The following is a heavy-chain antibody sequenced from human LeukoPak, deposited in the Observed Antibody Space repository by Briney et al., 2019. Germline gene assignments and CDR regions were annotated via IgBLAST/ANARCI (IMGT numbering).Heavy chain of an antibody. CDR1: GGSFSGYY. D-gene: IGHD2-21*02. CDR3: ARGGVTLTY. J-gene: IGHJ4*02. V-gene: IGHV4-34*01. CDR2: INHSGST. Sequence: SETLSLTCAVYGGSFSGYYWSWIRQPPGKGLEWIGEINHSGSTNYNSSLKSRVTISVDTSKNQFSLKLSSVTAADTAVYYCARGGVTLTYWGQGTLVTVSS.